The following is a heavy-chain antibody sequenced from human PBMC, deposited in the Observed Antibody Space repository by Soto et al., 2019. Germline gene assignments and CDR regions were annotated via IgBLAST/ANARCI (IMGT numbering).Heavy chain of an antibody. CDR1: GFTFSSYG. J-gene: IGHJ4*02. Sequence: VGSLRLSCAASGFTFSSYGMHWVRQAPGKGLGWVAVISYDGSNKYYADSVKGRFTISRDNSKNTLYLQMNSLRAEDTAVYYCAKAPVLMVYAMDYWGQGTLVTVSS. D-gene: IGHD2-8*01. CDR3: AKAPVLMVYAMDY. V-gene: IGHV3-30*18. CDR2: ISYDGSNK.